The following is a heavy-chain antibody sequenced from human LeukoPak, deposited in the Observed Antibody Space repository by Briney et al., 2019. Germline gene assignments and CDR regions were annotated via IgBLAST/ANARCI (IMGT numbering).Heavy chain of an antibody. CDR3: ARARSRRYCSSTSCPATGTTPGFDY. V-gene: IGHV3-30-3*01. CDR2: ISYDGSNK. D-gene: IGHD2-2*01. Sequence: GGSLRLSCAASGFTFSSYAVHWVRQAPGKGLEWVAVISYDGSNKYYADSVKGRFTISRDNSKNTLYLQMNSLRAEDTAVYYCARARSRRYCSSTSCPATGTTPGFDYWGQGTLVTVSS. CDR1: GFTFSSYA. J-gene: IGHJ4*02.